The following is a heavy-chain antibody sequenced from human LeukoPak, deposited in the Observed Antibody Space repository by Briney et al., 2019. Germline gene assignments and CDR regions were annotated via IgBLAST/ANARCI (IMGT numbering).Heavy chain of an antibody. CDR3: ARGYSYGRNWYFDL. CDR2: ISFDGTDA. D-gene: IGHD5-18*01. CDR1: GFTFSSYA. V-gene: IGHV3-30*04. J-gene: IGHJ2*01. Sequence: GGSLRLSCAASGFTFSSYAIHWVRQAPGKGLEWVAVISFDGTDAFYADSVKGRFTISGDNAKNSLYLQMNSLRADDTALYYCARGYSYGRNWYFDLWGRGTLVTVSS.